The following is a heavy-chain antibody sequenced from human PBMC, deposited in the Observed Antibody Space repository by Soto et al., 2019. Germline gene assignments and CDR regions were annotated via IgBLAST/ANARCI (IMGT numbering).Heavy chain of an antibody. CDR2: ITSSGSTI. Sequence: QVPLVESGGGLVQPGGSLRLSCAASGFTFSDYYMSWIRQAPGKGLEWVSYITSSGSTIYYADSVKGRFTISRDNAKNSLYLQMNSLRAEDTAVYYCARDPEYYYGSGKNAFDIWGQGTMVTVSS. CDR3: ARDPEYYYGSGKNAFDI. V-gene: IGHV3-11*01. CDR1: GFTFSDYY. D-gene: IGHD3-10*01. J-gene: IGHJ3*02.